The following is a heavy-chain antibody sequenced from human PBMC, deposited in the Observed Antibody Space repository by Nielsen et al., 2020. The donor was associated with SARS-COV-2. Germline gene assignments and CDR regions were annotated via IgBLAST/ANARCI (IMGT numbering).Heavy chain of an antibody. CDR3: AKDMGTAAAGVDY. D-gene: IGHD6-13*01. Sequence: GESLKISCAASGFTFRDYGMHWVRQAPGKGLEWVALISYDGSHKYQADSVKGRLTISRDNSKNTLYLQMNSLRAEDTAVFYCAKDMGTAAAGVDYWGQGTLVTVSS. CDR2: ISYDGSHK. CDR1: GFTFRDYG. V-gene: IGHV3-30*18. J-gene: IGHJ4*02.